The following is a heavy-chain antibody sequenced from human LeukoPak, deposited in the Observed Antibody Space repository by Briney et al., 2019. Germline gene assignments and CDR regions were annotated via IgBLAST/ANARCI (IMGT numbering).Heavy chain of an antibody. D-gene: IGHD3/OR15-3a*01. Sequence: SVKVSCKASGGTFSSYAISWVRQAPGQGLEWMGRIIPILGIANYAQKFQGRVTMTEDTSTDTAYMELRSLRSEDTAVYYCATLDRPSGLDYFDYWGQGTLVTVSS. CDR1: GGTFSSYA. V-gene: IGHV1-69*04. J-gene: IGHJ4*02. CDR3: ATLDRPSGLDYFDY. CDR2: IIPILGIA.